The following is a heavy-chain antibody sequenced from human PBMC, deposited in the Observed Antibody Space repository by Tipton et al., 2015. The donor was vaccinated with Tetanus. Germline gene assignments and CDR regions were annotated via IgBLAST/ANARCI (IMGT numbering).Heavy chain of an antibody. CDR3: AGVLRSESVGWFDP. D-gene: IGHD3-3*01. Sequence: TLSLTCTVSGGSITNYYWSWVRQSPGKGLEWIGYVYYRGGTIASPSLKSRVTMSVDTSKKQVSLILGSVTAADTAVYYCAGVLRSESVGWFDPWGQGTLVTVSS. V-gene: IGHV4-59*01. CDR1: GGSITNYY. J-gene: IGHJ5*02. CDR2: VYYRGGT.